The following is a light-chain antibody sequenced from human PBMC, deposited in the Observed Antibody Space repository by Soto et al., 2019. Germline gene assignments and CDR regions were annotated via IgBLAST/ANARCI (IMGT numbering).Light chain of an antibody. CDR2: DAS. CDR3: QQRSNWPSFT. Sequence: EIVLTQSPATLSLSPGERATLSCRASQSVSSYFAWYQQKPGQAPRLLIYDASNSATGIPARFSGSGSGTDFTLTISSLEPEDFAVYYCQQRSNWPSFTFGPGTKVDIK. CDR1: QSVSSY. J-gene: IGKJ3*01. V-gene: IGKV3-11*01.